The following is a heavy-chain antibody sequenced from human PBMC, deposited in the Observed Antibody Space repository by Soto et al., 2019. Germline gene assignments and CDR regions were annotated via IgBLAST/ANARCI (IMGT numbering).Heavy chain of an antibody. CDR1: GFTFSNSG. Sequence: EVQLVESGGGLVRPGGSLRLSCAASGFTFSNSGMNWVRQAPGKGLEWVSYISSSSSTIRYADSVKGRFTISRDNAKNSLFLQMNSLRDEDTAVYYCARDRGGAGATDYWGQGTLVTVSS. V-gene: IGHV3-48*02. J-gene: IGHJ4*02. D-gene: IGHD1-26*01. CDR2: ISSSSSTI. CDR3: ARDRGGAGATDY.